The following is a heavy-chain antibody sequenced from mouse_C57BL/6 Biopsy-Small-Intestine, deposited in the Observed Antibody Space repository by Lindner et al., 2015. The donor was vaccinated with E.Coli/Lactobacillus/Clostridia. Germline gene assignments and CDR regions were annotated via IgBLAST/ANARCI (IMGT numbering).Heavy chain of an antibody. V-gene: IGHV1-19*01. CDR1: GYTFTDYY. Sequence: VQLQESGPELVKPGTSVKMSCKASGYTFTDYYMNWVKQSHGKSLEWIGRVNPNNGGTDYNQKFKGKATLTVDKSLNTAYMQLNSLTSEDSAVYYCARDLNGNYGYYPMDFWGQGTSVTVSS. D-gene: IGHD2-1*01. J-gene: IGHJ4*01. CDR2: VNPNNGGT. CDR3: ARDLNGNYGYYPMDF.